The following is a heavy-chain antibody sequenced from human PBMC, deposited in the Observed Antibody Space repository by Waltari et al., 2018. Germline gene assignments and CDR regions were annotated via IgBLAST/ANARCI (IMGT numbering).Heavy chain of an antibody. Sequence: QVQLVQSGAEVKKPGSSVKVSCKASGGTFSSYAISWVRQAPGQGLEWLGGIIPILVTANNAQTFQGRVTITADKSTSTSYMELGSLRSEDTAVYYCARAMLVREENAFDIWGQGTMVTVSS. J-gene: IGHJ3*02. CDR1: GGTFSSYA. CDR3: ARAMLVREENAFDI. V-gene: IGHV1-69*14. D-gene: IGHD3-22*01. CDR2: IIPILVTA.